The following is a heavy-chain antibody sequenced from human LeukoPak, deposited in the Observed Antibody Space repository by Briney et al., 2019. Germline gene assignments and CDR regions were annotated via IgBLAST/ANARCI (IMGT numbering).Heavy chain of an antibody. CDR1: GGSISSSSYY. CDR3: ARDSIVDYYYYYMDV. D-gene: IGHD3-22*01. J-gene: IGHJ6*03. CDR2: IYYSGST. Sequence: SETLSLTCTVSGGSISSSSYYWGWIRQPPGKGLEWIGSIYYSGSTYYKTSLKSRVTISVDTSKNQFSLKMTSVTAADTAVYYCARDSIVDYYYYYMDVWGKGTTVTVSS. V-gene: IGHV4-39*07.